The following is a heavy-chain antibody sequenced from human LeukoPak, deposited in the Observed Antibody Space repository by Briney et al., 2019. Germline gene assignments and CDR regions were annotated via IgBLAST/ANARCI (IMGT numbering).Heavy chain of an antibody. CDR3: ARENREYTPYYYGMDV. Sequence: GESLRLSCAASGFTFSSYAMHWVRQAPGKGLEWVAVISYDGSNKYYADSVKGRFTISRDNSKNTLYLQMNSLRAEDTAVYYCARENREYTPYYYGMDVWGQGTTVTVSS. J-gene: IGHJ6*02. V-gene: IGHV3-30*14. CDR2: ISYDGSNK. D-gene: IGHD1-1*01. CDR1: GFTFSSYA.